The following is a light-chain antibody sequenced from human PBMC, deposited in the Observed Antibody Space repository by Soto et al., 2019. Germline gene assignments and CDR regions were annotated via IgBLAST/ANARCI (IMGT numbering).Light chain of an antibody. CDR3: AAWDDSLNGYV. J-gene: IGLJ1*01. Sequence: QSVLAQPLSASGTPGQRVTIFCSGSSSNIGSSTVNWYQQLPGTAPKLLIYSNNQRPSGVPDRFSGSKSGTSASLAISGLQSEDEADYYCAAWDDSLNGYVIGTGTKVTVL. V-gene: IGLV1-44*01. CDR1: SSNIGSST. CDR2: SNN.